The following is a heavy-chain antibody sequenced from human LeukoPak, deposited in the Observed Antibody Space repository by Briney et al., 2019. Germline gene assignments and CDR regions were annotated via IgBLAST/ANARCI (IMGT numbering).Heavy chain of an antibody. J-gene: IGHJ4*02. V-gene: IGHV3-21*01. CDR1: GFTFSSYS. CDR2: ISSSSSYI. CDR3: AKDRFWTTMIVTGLDY. D-gene: IGHD3-22*01. Sequence: PGGSLRLSCAASGFTFSSYSMNWVRQAPGKGLEWVSSISSSSSYIYYADSVEGRFTISRDNAKNSLYLQMNSLRAEDTAVYYCAKDRFWTTMIVTGLDYWGQGTLVTVSS.